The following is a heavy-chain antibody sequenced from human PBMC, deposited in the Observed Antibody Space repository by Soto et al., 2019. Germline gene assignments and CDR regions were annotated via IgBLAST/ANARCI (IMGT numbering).Heavy chain of an antibody. Sequence: QVQLVQSGAEVKKPGASVKVSCKASGYTFTTHGISWVRQAPGQGLEWMGWVRGDNGHTNYAQSLQGRVTMTTDTSTHTAYLELRSLRSDDTAVYYCARDLGYCRSGTCYREWFEPWGQGPLVTVSS. V-gene: IGHV1-18*01. CDR1: GYTFTTHG. J-gene: IGHJ5*02. D-gene: IGHD2-15*01. CDR2: VRGDNGHT. CDR3: ARDLGYCRSGTCYREWFEP.